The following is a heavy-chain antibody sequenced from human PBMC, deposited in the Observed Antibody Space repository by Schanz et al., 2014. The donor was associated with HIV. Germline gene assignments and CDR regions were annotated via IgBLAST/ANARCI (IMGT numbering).Heavy chain of an antibody. CDR1: GFTFSSYS. J-gene: IGHJ4*02. CDR3: AREAILTGYYNLDY. V-gene: IGHV3-7*01. Sequence: EVQLVESGGGLVQPGGSLRLSCAASGFTFSSYSMNWVRQAPGKGLEWVANINQDGSEFYYVDSVKGRFTVSRDNAKKSLYLQMNSLRGEDTALYFCAREAILTGYYNLDYWGRGTLVTVSS. D-gene: IGHD3-9*01. CDR2: INQDGSEF.